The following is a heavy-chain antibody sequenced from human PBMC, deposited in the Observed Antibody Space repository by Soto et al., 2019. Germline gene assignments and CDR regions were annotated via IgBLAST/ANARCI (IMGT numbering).Heavy chain of an antibody. CDR1: RDAFSKYA. Sequence: QVQLVQSGAEVRKPGSSVKVSCKASRDAFSKYAFNWVRQAPGQGLDWMGWISAIFGSRKYAEKFQGRVTITADESTSTAYMELRGLRFEVTAVYYCARGETYFGVWGQGTTVTVS. J-gene: IGHJ6*02. CDR2: ISAIFGSR. V-gene: IGHV1-69*01. CDR3: ARGETYFGV. D-gene: IGHD3-9*01.